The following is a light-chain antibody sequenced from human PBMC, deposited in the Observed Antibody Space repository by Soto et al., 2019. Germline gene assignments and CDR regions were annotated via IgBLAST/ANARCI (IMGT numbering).Light chain of an antibody. Sequence: DIMMTQSPATLSVSPGERATLSCSASQSVRNNLAWYQQKPGQAPRLLIYYASTRATGIPARFSGSGSGTEFTLTISSLQSEDFALYYCQQYNNWPPITFGQGTRLESK. CDR1: QSVRNN. CDR3: QQYNNWPPIT. V-gene: IGKV3-15*01. J-gene: IGKJ5*01. CDR2: YAS.